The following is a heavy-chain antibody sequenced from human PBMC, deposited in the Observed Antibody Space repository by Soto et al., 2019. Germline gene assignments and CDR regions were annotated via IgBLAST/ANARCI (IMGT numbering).Heavy chain of an antibody. Sequence: VLLQESGPGLLRPSETLSLTCTVSDDSFRGAEYYWSWIRQPLGKRPEWIGYTYYNGDTKYNPALGSRVTMSEDTSKDQFSLRLSSVTAADTAVYFCARGPAYINGWRTFDLWGRGILVTVSS. CDR3: ARGPAYINGWRTFDL. CDR1: DDSFRGAEYY. J-gene: IGHJ4*02. D-gene: IGHD6-19*01. V-gene: IGHV4-61*08. CDR2: TYYNGDT.